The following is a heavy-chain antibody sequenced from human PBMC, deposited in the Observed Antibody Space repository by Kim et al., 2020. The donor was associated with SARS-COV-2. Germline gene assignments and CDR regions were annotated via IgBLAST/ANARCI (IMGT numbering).Heavy chain of an antibody. CDR1: GFTFSSYG. Sequence: GGSLRLSCVASGFTFSSYGMNWVRQAPGKGLEWVAAIRDDGGNTYYADSVKGRFTISRDNSKNTLYLQMNSLRAEDTAVYYCARTGYSCSWYYFDDWGQGTLVTVSS. D-gene: IGHD6-13*01. J-gene: IGHJ4*02. CDR2: IRDDGGNT. V-gene: IGHV3-33*01. CDR3: ARTGYSCSWYYFDD.